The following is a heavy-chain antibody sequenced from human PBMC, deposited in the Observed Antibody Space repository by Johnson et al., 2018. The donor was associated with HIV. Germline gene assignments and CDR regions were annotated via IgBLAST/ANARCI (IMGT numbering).Heavy chain of an antibody. CDR1: AFTVSDNY. J-gene: IGHJ3*02. Sequence: VQLVESGGGLVQPGGSLRLSCAASAFTVSDNYLSWIRQAPGKGLEWVAAISGSAGITYYADSVEGRFTISRDNSRNTLYLQMNSLRTEDTAVYYCARGKGAAAGLDAFDIWGQGTMVTVSS. CDR2: ISGSAGIT. CDR3: ARGKGAAAGLDAFDI. D-gene: IGHD6-13*01. V-gene: IGHV3-23*04.